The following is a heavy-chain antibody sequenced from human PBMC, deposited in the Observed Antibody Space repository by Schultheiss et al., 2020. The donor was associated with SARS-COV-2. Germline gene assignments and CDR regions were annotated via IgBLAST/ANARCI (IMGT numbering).Heavy chain of an antibody. J-gene: IGHJ5*02. V-gene: IGHV1-69*04. Sequence: KISCKASGGTFSSYAISWVRQAPGQGLEWMGRIIPILGIANYAQKFQERVTITRDMSTSTAYMELSRLRSDDTALYYCAKDTSITGTTGGGWFDPWGQGTLVTVSS. CDR1: GGTFSSYA. CDR2: IIPILGIA. D-gene: IGHD1-7*01. CDR3: AKDTSITGTTGGGWFDP.